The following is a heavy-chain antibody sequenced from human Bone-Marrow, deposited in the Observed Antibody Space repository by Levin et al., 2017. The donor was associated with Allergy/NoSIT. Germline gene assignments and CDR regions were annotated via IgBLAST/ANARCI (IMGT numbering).Heavy chain of an antibody. Sequence: SVKVSCKASGGTFSSYAISWVRQAPGQGLEWMGRIIPILGIANYAQKFQGRVTITADKSTSTAYMELSSLRSEDTAVYYCARAPYYDILTGYPTSVDMDVWGKGTTVTVSS. CDR1: GGTFSSYA. V-gene: IGHV1-69*04. CDR3: ARAPYYDILTGYPTSVDMDV. CDR2: IIPILGIA. J-gene: IGHJ6*03. D-gene: IGHD3-9*01.